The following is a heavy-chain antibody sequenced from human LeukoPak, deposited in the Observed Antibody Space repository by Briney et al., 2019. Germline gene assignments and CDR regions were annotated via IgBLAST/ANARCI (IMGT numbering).Heavy chain of an antibody. Sequence: PGGSLRLSCAASGITFSSYSMNWVRQAPGKGLEWISYLSSDNYTIYYPDSVKGRFIISRDNAKDSLYLQMNSLRAEDTAVYYCARVATDGGGFDPWGQGTLVTVSS. CDR1: GITFSSYS. V-gene: IGHV3-48*01. J-gene: IGHJ5*02. CDR3: ARVATDGGGFDP. D-gene: IGHD3-16*01. CDR2: LSSDNYTI.